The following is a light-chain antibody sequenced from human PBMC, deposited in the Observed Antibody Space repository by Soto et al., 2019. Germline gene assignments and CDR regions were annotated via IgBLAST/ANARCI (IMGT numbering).Light chain of an antibody. V-gene: IGKV3-15*01. CDR1: ESLFGF. CDR3: QSYNDWPFA. J-gene: IGKJ2*01. CDR2: GVS. Sequence: DIVLTQSPATLSVSPGDRVTLSCRASESLFGFLAWYQQKPGQAPRLLMYGVSTRATGIPARFSGGWSATDFTLTISSLQSEDSAFYFCQSYNDWPFASGLGTRLEI.